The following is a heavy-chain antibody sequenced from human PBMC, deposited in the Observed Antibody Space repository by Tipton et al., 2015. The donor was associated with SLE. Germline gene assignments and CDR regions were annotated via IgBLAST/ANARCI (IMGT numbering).Heavy chain of an antibody. V-gene: IGHV4-39*07. CDR1: GGSISSSSYY. D-gene: IGHD3-10*01. CDR2: IYYSGST. J-gene: IGHJ4*02. CDR3: ARPQIKDGYYFDY. Sequence: TLFLTCTVSGGSISSSSYYWGWLRQPPGKGLEWIGSIYYSGSTYYNPSLKSRGTISVDTSKNQFSLKLSSVTAADTAVYYCARPQIKDGYYFDYWGQGTLVTVSS.